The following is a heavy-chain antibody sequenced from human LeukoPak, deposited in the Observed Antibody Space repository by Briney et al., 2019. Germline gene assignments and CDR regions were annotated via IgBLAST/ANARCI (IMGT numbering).Heavy chain of an antibody. V-gene: IGHV3-64*01. CDR1: GFTFSSYA. CDR2: ISSNGGST. D-gene: IGHD3-22*01. CDR3: ARRGGYRAHDFYGIDV. Sequence: GGSLRLSCAASGFTFSSYAMHWVRQAPGKGLEYVSAISSNGGSTYYANSVKGRFTISRDNSKNTLYLQMGSLRAEDMAVYYCARRGGYRAHDFYGIDVWGQGTTVTVSS. J-gene: IGHJ6*02.